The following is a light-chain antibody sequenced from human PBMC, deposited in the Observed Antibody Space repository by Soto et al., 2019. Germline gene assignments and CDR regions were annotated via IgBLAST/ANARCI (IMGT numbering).Light chain of an antibody. J-gene: IGKJ2*01. CDR3: QQRYYWYT. Sequence: EIVLTQSPATLSLSPGERATLSCRASQSVRIYLAWYQQKPGQAPRLLIYDTSNRATGIPARFSGSGSGTDFTLTIRSLEPEDFAVYYCQQRYYWYTFGQGTKLEI. V-gene: IGKV3-11*01. CDR2: DTS. CDR1: QSVRIY.